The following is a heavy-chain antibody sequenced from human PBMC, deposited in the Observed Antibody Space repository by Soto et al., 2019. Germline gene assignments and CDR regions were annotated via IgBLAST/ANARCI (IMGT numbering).Heavy chain of an antibody. V-gene: IGHV4-34*01. CDR1: GGSMSSYY. J-gene: IGHJ4*02. D-gene: IGHD6-6*01. Sequence: PSETLSLTCTVSGGSMSSYYWSWIRQPPGKGLEWIGEISPSGTTNYSPSLKSRVSISVDTSKNQFSLNLTSLTAADTAVYYCARAPKVSGSAQTRPDFWGQGSQVTVSS. CDR3: ARAPKVSGSAQTRPDF. CDR2: ISPSGTT.